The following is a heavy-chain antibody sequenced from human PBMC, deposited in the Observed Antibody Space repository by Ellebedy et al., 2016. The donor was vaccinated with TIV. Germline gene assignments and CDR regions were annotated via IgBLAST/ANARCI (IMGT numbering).Heavy chain of an antibody. CDR3: ANNWVVRGEGWNNGMDI. V-gene: IGHV3-66*01. CDR1: GFTVGTNY. J-gene: IGHJ6*02. Sequence: PGGSLRLSCAVSGFTVGTNYLSWVRQAPGKGLEWVSTIYGDGTTYYADSVRGRFTISRDNSKNTLYLQMKSLRADDTAVYYCANNWVVRGEGWNNGMDIWGQGTTVTVSS. CDR2: IYGDGTT. D-gene: IGHD3-10*01.